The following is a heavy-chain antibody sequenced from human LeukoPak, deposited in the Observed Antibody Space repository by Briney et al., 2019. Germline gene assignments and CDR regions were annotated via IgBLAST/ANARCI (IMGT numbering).Heavy chain of an antibody. Sequence: PSETLSLTCAVSGGSISSSNWWSWVRQPPGKGLEWIGEIYHSGSTNYNPSLKSRVTISVDTSKNQFSLKLSSVTAADTAVYYCASSPVYIVGATTGMFDYWGQGTLVTVSS. J-gene: IGHJ4*02. CDR2: IYHSGST. V-gene: IGHV4-4*02. CDR1: GGSISSSNW. CDR3: ASSPVYIVGATTGMFDY. D-gene: IGHD1-26*01.